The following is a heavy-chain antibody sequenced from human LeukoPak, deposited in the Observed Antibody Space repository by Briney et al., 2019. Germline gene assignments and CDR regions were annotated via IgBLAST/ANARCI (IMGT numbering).Heavy chain of an antibody. Sequence: SETLSLTCTVPGGSISSYYWSWIRQPPGKGLEWIGYIYYSGSTNYNPSLKSRVTISVDTSKNQFSLKLSSVTAADTAVYYCASSGWPVDAFDIWGQGTMVTVSS. CDR2: IYYSGST. CDR1: GGSISSYY. J-gene: IGHJ3*02. CDR3: ASSGWPVDAFDI. V-gene: IGHV4-59*08. D-gene: IGHD6-19*01.